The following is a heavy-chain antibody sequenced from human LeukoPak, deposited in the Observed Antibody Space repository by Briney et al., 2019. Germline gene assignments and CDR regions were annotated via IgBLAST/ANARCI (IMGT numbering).Heavy chain of an antibody. CDR2: ISGNNDNP. CDR3: ARDGISTDDY. CDR1: GYTFSNFG. J-gene: IGHJ4*02. V-gene: IGHV1-18*01. D-gene: IGHD2-2*01. Sequence: GSLKVSCKTSGYTFSNFGINWVRQAPGQGLEWMGWISGNNDNPNYGQKFQGRFTVTTDSPTSTAYMELRNLTFDDTAVYYCARDGISTDDYWGQGTLVTASS.